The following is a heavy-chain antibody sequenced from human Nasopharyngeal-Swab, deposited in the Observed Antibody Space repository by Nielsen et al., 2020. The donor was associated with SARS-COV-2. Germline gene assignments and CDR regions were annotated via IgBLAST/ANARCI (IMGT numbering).Heavy chain of an antibody. D-gene: IGHD6-13*01. V-gene: IGHV4-39*01. CDR2: IYYSGST. CDR3: VRQVAAAATD. Sequence: SETLSLTCTVSGGSISSGGYYWGWIRQPPGKGLEWIASIYYSGSTYYNPSLKSRVTISVDTSKNQFALKLSSVTAADTAVYYCVRQVAAAATDWGQGTLVTVSS. J-gene: IGHJ4*02. CDR1: GGSISSGGYY.